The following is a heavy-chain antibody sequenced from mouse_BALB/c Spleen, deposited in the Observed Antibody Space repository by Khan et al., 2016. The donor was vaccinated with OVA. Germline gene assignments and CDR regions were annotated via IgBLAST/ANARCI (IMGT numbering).Heavy chain of an antibody. Sequence: QVQLKESGAELVKPGASVRLSCKASGHTFTSYYLYWVKQRPGQGLEWIGDINPSSGGTNFNEKFKSKATLTVDKSSSTAYIQLNSLTSEDSAVYYCTRSGYGSFAYWGQGTLVTVSA. V-gene: IGHV1S81*02. D-gene: IGHD2-2*01. CDR3: TRSGYGSFAY. CDR1: GHTFTSYY. J-gene: IGHJ3*01. CDR2: INPSSGGT.